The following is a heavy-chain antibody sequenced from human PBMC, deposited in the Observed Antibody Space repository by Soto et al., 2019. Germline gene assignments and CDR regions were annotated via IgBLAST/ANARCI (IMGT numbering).Heavy chain of an antibody. CDR1: GCSCTTYW. CDR3: ARICSGTYERSKYYFYGMDV. J-gene: IGHJ6*02. Sequence: PGVFLKISCKGSGCSCTTYWIAWVLQMPWKCLEWMGIIYPGDSDTEYSPSFQGQVTISADKSISTAYLQWSSLKASDTATYYCARICSGTYERSKYYFYGMDVWGQGATVTVSS. D-gene: IGHD3-10*02. V-gene: IGHV5-51*01. CDR2: IYPGDSDT.